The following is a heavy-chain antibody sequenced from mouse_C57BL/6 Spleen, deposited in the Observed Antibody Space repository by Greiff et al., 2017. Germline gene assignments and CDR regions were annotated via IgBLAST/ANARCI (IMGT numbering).Heavy chain of an antibody. Sequence: EVQLQQSGPELVKPGDSVKISCKASGYSFTGYFMNWVMQSHGKSLEWIGRNNPYNGDTFYNQKFKGKATLTVDKSSSTAHMELRSLTSEDSAVYYCARFITTVVATNYYAMDYWGQGTSVTVSS. CDR1: GYSFTGYF. CDR3: ARFITTVVATNYYAMDY. D-gene: IGHD1-1*01. CDR2: NNPYNGDT. J-gene: IGHJ4*01. V-gene: IGHV1-20*01.